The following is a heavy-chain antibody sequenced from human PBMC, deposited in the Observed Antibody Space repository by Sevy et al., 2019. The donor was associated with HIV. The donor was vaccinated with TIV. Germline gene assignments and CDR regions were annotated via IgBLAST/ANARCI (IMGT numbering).Heavy chain of an antibody. J-gene: IGHJ5*02. CDR3: ARDATEYTSSYVWFDP. Sequence: SETLSLTCTVSGGSISSGNYYWHWIRQPPGKGLEWIGYISYTWNTYYDPSLKGPVTISVDTSNNQFSLRLTSVTAADTAEYYCARDATEYTSSYVWFDPWGQGTLVTVSS. V-gene: IGHV4-30-4*02. D-gene: IGHD2-15*01. CDR1: GGSISSGNYY. CDR2: ISYTWNT.